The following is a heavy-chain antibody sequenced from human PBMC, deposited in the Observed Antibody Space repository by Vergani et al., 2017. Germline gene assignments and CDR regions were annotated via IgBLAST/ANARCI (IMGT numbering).Heavy chain of an antibody. D-gene: IGHD5-24*01. J-gene: IGHJ4*02. CDR1: GFTFSSHA. Sequence: EVQLLQSEGAVVQPGGSLRLSCVASGFTFSSHAMSWVRQGHGQGLEWVSSITNTGDSTHYADSVKGRFTISRDNSKNTLYLKMNSLRVEETAVYYCGRGSDNYNWGQGTLVTVSS. V-gene: IGHV3-23*01. CDR3: GRGSDNYN. CDR2: ITNTGDST.